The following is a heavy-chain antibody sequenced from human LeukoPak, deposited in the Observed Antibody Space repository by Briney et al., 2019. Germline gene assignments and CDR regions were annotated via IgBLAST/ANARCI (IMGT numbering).Heavy chain of an antibody. Sequence: SETLSLTCTVSGGSISSYYWSWIRQPAGKGLEWIGRIYTSGSTNYNPSLKSRVTISVDTSKNQFSLKLSSVTAADTAVYYCARALRMGYYGDYLNWFDPWGQGTLVTVSS. V-gene: IGHV4-4*07. CDR2: IYTSGST. CDR3: ARALRMGYYGDYLNWFDP. J-gene: IGHJ5*02. D-gene: IGHD4-17*01. CDR1: GGSISSYY.